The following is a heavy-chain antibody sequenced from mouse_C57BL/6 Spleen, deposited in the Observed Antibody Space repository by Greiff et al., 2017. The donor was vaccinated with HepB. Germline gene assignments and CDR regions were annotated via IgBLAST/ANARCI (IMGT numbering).Heavy chain of an antibody. Sequence: QVQLQQPGAELVKPGASVKLSCKASGYTFTSYWMHWVKQRPGQGLEWIGMIHPNSGSTNYNEKFKSKATLTVDKSSSTAYMQLSSLTSEDSAVYYCARTPFITTVVATDYFDYWGQGTTLTVSS. CDR3: ARTPFITTVVATDYFDY. V-gene: IGHV1-64*01. CDR2: IHPNSGST. CDR1: GYTFTSYW. D-gene: IGHD1-1*01. J-gene: IGHJ2*01.